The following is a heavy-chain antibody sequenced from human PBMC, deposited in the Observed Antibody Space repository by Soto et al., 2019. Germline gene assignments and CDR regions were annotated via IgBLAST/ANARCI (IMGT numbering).Heavy chain of an antibody. CDR3: ARDGDPGSSFWSGPLGGGRFDP. CDR2: IVPLFGTA. CDR1: GGTFGNTA. J-gene: IGHJ5*02. Sequence: QVQLVQSGAEVKEPGSSVNVSCKTSGGTFGNTAVTWVRQVPGQGLEWIGGIVPLFGTANYAQKFRGRVMITADESTSTAYMDLSSLRADDTAIYYCARDGDPGSSFWSGPLGGGRFDPWGQGTLVTVS. D-gene: IGHD3-3*01. V-gene: IGHV1-69*12.